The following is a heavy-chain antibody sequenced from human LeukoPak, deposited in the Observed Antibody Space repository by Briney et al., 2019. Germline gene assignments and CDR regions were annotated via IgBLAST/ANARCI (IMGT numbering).Heavy chain of an antibody. Sequence: PGGSLRLSCAASGSTFSTESMNWVRQAPGKGLEWVASISTTSSYIYYADSVKGRFTTSRDNAKNSLYLQMNSLRAEDTANCATCLTVFGVPYYVADSWGRGTRVTVSS. CDR1: GSTFSTES. V-gene: IGHV3-21*01. J-gene: IGHJ4*02. CDR3: CLTVFGVPYYVADS. D-gene: IGHD3-3*01. CDR2: ISTTSSYI.